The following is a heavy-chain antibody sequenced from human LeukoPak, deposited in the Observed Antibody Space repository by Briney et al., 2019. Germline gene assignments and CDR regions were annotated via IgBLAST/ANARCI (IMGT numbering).Heavy chain of an antibody. D-gene: IGHD3-22*01. CDR1: GFTFSSYA. V-gene: IGHV3-23*01. Sequence: GGSLRLSCAASGFTFSSYAMTWVRQAPGKGLEWVSTISGSDGATYYADSVKGRFTISRDTSKNTLYLQMNSLRAEDTAVYFCTRDHYYDSSGYDSSWGQGTLVTVSS. J-gene: IGHJ5*02. CDR3: TRDHYYDSSGYDSS. CDR2: ISGSDGAT.